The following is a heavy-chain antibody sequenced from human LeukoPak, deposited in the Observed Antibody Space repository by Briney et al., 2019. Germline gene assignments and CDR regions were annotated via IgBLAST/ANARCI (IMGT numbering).Heavy chain of an antibody. J-gene: IGHJ6*04. CDR3: AKAGYSSSWYYYYYGMDV. Sequence: GGSLRLSCAASGFTFSSYGMHWVRQAPGKGLEGGAVISYDGSNKYYADSVKGRFTISRDNSKNTLYLQMNSLRAEDTAVYYCAKAGYSSSWYYYYYGMDVWGKGTTVTVSS. V-gene: IGHV3-30*18. CDR2: ISYDGSNK. CDR1: GFTFSSYG. D-gene: IGHD6-13*01.